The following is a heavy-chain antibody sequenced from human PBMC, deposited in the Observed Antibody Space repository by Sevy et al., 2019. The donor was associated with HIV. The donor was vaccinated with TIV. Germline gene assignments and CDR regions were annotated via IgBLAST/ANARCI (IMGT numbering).Heavy chain of an antibody. D-gene: IGHD5-12*01. Sequence: GGSLRLSCAASGFTFSDYYMSWIRQAPGKGLEWVSYISSSSSYTNYADSVKGRFTISRDNAKNSLYLQMSSLRAEDTAVYYCARVTRRDGYNPIQNYFDYWGQGTLVTVSS. V-gene: IGHV3-11*06. CDR1: GFTFSDYY. J-gene: IGHJ4*02. CDR2: ISSSSSYT. CDR3: ARVTRRDGYNPIQNYFDY.